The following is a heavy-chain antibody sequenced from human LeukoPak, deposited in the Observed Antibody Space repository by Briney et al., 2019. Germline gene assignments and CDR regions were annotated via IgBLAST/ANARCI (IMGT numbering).Heavy chain of an antibody. CDR1: GFTFSSYG. CDR3: ASPYCSSTSCYPSYYYYGMDV. Sequence: GGSLRLSCAASGFTFSSYGMHWVRQAPGKGLEWVAVISYDGSNKYYADSVKGRFTISRDNSKNTLYLQMNSLRAEDTAVYYCASPYCSSTSCYPSYYYYGMDVWGQGTTVTVSS. D-gene: IGHD2-2*01. J-gene: IGHJ6*02. V-gene: IGHV3-30*03. CDR2: ISYDGSNK.